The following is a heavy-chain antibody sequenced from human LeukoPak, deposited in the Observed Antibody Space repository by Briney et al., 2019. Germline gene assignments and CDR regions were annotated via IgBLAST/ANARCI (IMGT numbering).Heavy chain of an antibody. Sequence: GGSLRLSCAASGFTFSNAWMSWVRQAPGKGLEWVGRIKSKTDGGTTDYAAPVKGRFTISRDDSKNTLYLQMNSLKTEDTAVYYCTTDVPDITMVRGVPWGDAFDIWGQGTMVTASS. CDR3: TTDVPDITMVRGVPWGDAFDI. J-gene: IGHJ3*02. V-gene: IGHV3-15*01. CDR2: IKSKTDGGTT. CDR1: GFTFSNAW. D-gene: IGHD3-10*01.